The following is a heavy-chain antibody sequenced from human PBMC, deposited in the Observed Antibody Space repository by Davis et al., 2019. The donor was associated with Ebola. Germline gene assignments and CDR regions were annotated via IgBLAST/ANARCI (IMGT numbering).Heavy chain of an antibody. V-gene: IGHV3-48*03. D-gene: IGHD3-9*01. Sequence: GGPLRPSCAAPGFTFYRYEMNWVRQAPGKGLEWVSYISGSATSTFYADSVKGRFTISRDNARDSLYLQMDSLRVEDTAIYYCARDAFSLSRYDTEDHWGQGTLVTVSS. J-gene: IGHJ4*02. CDR2: ISGSATST. CDR1: GFTFYRYE. CDR3: ARDAFSLSRYDTEDH.